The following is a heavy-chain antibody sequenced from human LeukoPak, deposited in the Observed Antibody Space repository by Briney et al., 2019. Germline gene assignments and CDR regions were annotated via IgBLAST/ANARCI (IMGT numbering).Heavy chain of an antibody. Sequence: SETLSLTCAVYGGSFSGYYWSWIRQPPGKGLEWIGEINHSGSTNYNPSLKSRVTISVDTSKNQFSLKLSSVTAADTAVYYCARRDYDYVWGGYRYPSGAFDIWGQGTMVTVSS. CDR3: ARRDYDYVWGGYRYPSGAFDI. J-gene: IGHJ3*02. CDR1: GGSFSGYY. D-gene: IGHD3-16*02. CDR2: INHSGST. V-gene: IGHV4-34*01.